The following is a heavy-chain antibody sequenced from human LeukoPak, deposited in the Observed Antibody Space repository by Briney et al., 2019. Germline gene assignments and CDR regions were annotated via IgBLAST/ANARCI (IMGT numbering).Heavy chain of an antibody. Sequence: PGGSLRLSCAASGFTFSSYAMSWVRQAPGKGLEWVSGISGSGGSTYYADSVKGRFTISRDNSKNTLYLQMNSLRAEDTAVYYCASPGNPMTTHLPYWGQGTLVTVSS. D-gene: IGHD4-11*01. CDR2: ISGSGGST. V-gene: IGHV3-23*01. CDR3: ASPGNPMTTHLPY. J-gene: IGHJ4*02. CDR1: GFTFSSYA.